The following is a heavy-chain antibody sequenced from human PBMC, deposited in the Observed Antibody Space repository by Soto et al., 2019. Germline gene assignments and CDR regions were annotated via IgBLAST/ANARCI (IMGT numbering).Heavy chain of an antibody. CDR2: IYYSGST. CDR3: ARDIYCSGTSCYSDV. CDR1: GGSVSSGSYY. Sequence: SETLSLTCTVSGGSVSSGSYYWSWIRQPPGKGLEWIGYIYYSGSTNYNPSLKSRVTISVATSNNQFSLRLSSVTAADTAVYYCARDIYCSGTSCYSDVWGQGTTVTISS. V-gene: IGHV4-61*01. D-gene: IGHD2-2*01. J-gene: IGHJ6*02.